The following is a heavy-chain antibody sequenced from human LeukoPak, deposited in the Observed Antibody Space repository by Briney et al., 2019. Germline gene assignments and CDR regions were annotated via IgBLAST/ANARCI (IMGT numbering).Heavy chain of an antibody. Sequence: GGSLRLSCAASGFTFSSYSMNWVRQAPGRGLEWVSYISSSSTIYYADSVKGRFTISRDNAKNSLYLQMNSLRAEDTAVYYCAREGSGYYDFWSGYPYYYYYYMDVWGKGTTVTVSS. V-gene: IGHV3-48*04. CDR1: GFTFSSYS. D-gene: IGHD3-3*01. J-gene: IGHJ6*03. CDR3: AREGSGYYDFWSGYPYYYYYYMDV. CDR2: ISSSSTI.